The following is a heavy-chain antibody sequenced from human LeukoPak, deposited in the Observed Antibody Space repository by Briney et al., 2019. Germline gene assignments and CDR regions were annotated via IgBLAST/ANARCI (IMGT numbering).Heavy chain of an antibody. D-gene: IGHD3-10*02. CDR2: IDSSGGYM. Sequence: GGFLRLSCEASGFTFNTYSMNWARQAPGKGLEWVSSIDSSGGYMFYADSVKGRFTISRDNAKNSLYLQMNSLRAEDTAVYYCAELGITMIGGVWGKGTTVTISS. V-gene: IGHV3-21*01. CDR3: AELGITMIGGV. J-gene: IGHJ6*04. CDR1: GFTFNTYS.